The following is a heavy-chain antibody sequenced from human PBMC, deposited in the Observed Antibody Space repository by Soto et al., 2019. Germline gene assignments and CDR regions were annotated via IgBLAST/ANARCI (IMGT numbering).Heavy chain of an antibody. V-gene: IGHV3-30*04. CDR3: ARGLRCSDYYFWRGYSFGFLKYGMAD. CDR2: ISYDGSNK. Sequence: GGSLRLSCAASGFTFSSYAMHWVRQAPGKGLEWVAVISYDGSNKYYADSVKGRFTISRDNSKNTLYLQMNSLRAEDTAVYYCARGLRCSDYYFWRGYSFGFLKYGMADWGQGTLVNV. D-gene: IGHD3-3*01. J-gene: IGHJ6*02. CDR1: GFTFSSYA.